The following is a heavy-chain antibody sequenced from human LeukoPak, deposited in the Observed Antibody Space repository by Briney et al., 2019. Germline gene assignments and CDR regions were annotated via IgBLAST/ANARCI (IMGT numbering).Heavy chain of an antibody. Sequence: PGGSLRLSCAASGFTFDDYAMHWVRQAPGKGLEWVSGISWNSGSIGYADSVKGRFTISRDNAKNSLYLQMNSLRAEDTALYYCAKDMKGSGLFDYWGQGTLVTVSS. D-gene: IGHD3-3*01. J-gene: IGHJ4*02. CDR3: AKDMKGSGLFDY. CDR1: GFTFDDYA. CDR2: ISWNSGSI. V-gene: IGHV3-9*01.